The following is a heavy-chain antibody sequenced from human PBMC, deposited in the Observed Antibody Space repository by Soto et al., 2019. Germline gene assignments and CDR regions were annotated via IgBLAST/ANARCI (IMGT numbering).Heavy chain of an antibody. CDR1: GGSISSGDYY. CDR2: IYYSGTT. D-gene: IGHD5-18*01. CDR3: ARALIQLWPHYYYGMDV. V-gene: IGHV4-30-4*01. Sequence: LSLTCTVSGGSISSGDYYWSWIRQPPGKGLEWIGYIYYSGTTYYNPSLKSRVTISVDTSKNQFSLKVSSVTAADTAVYYCARALIQLWPHYYYGMDVWGQGTTVTVSS. J-gene: IGHJ6*02.